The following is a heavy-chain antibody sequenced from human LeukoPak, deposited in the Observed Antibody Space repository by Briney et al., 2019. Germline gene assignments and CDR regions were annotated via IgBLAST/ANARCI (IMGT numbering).Heavy chain of an antibody. CDR1: GYTFTGYY. Sequence: ASVKVSCKASGYTFTGYYIHWVRLAPGQGLEWMGCVNPRSGGTTYAQTFQGRVAMTTDTSISTAYMELTRLTSDDTAVYFCARDKNLINYYYMDVWGKGTTVTVSS. CDR2: VNPRSGGT. V-gene: IGHV1-2*02. CDR3: ARDKNLINYYYMDV. J-gene: IGHJ6*03. D-gene: IGHD3-22*01.